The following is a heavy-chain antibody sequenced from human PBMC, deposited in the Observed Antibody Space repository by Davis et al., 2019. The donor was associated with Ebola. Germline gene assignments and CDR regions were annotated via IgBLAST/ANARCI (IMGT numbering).Heavy chain of an antibody. J-gene: IGHJ4*02. CDR1: GGSISSYY. V-gene: IGHV4-4*07. CDR3: ARDSYDYVWGSYRSADY. CDR2: IYTSGST. Sequence: PSETLSLTCTVSGGSISSYYWSWIRQPAGKGLEWIGRIYTSGSTNYNPSLKSRVTMSVDTSKNQFSLKLSSVTAADTAVYYCARDSYDYVWGSYRSADYWGQGTLVTVSS. D-gene: IGHD3-16*02.